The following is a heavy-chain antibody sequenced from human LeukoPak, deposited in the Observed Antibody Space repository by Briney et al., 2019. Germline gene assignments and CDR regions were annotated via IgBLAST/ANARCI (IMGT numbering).Heavy chain of an antibody. J-gene: IGHJ3*02. CDR1: GYSFTSYW. CDR3: ARNGPKIATADAFDI. D-gene: IGHD6-13*01. Sequence: GESLKISCKGSGYSFTSYWIGWVRQTPGKGLEWMGIIYPGDSDTRDSPSFQGQVTISDDKSITTAYLQWSSLKASDTAMYYCARNGPKIATADAFDIWGQGTMVTVSS. V-gene: IGHV5-51*01. CDR2: IYPGDSDT.